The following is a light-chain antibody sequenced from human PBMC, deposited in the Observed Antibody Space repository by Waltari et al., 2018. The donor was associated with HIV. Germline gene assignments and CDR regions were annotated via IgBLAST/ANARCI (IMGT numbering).Light chain of an antibody. CDR1: QSISTY. Sequence: GDRVTIPCRASQSISTYLNWYQQKPGKAPKLLINAASSLQSGVPSRFSGSGSGTDFTLIISSLQPEDFATYYCQQSYSFPPTFGGGSKVEIK. CDR3: QQSYSFPPT. V-gene: IGKV1-39*01. CDR2: AAS. J-gene: IGKJ4*01.